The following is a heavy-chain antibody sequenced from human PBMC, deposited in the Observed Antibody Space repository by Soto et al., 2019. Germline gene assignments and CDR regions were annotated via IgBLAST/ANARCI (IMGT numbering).Heavy chain of an antibody. Sequence: GGSLRLSCAASGFTVSSNYMSWVRQAPGKGLEWVSVIYSGGSTYYADSVKGRFTISRNNSKNMLYLQMNTLRAEDTAVYYCARDRRGFHGHDYIGRGADAFDIWGQGTMVTVSS. D-gene: IGHD3-16*01. V-gene: IGHV3-53*04. CDR3: ARDRRGFHGHDYIGRGADAFDI. J-gene: IGHJ3*02. CDR1: GFTVSSNY. CDR2: IYSGGST.